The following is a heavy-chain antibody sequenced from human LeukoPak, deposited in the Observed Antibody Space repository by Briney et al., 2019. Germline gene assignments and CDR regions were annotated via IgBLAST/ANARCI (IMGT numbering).Heavy chain of an antibody. V-gene: IGHV3-49*04. CDR1: GFTPGDHA. CDR3: SRGPIQLWIHNGMDV. CDR2: IRSNAYRGTT. Sequence: PGGSLRLSCAASGFTPGDHAMTWVRQAPGKGLEWVAFIRSNAYRGTTEYAPSVKGRFSISRDDSKSVVYLQMNGLKSEDTAVYYCSRGPIQLWIHNGMDVWGQGTTVTVSS. D-gene: IGHD5-18*01. J-gene: IGHJ6*02.